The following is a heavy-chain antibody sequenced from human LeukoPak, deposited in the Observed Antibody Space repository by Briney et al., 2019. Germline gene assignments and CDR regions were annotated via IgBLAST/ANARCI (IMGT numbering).Heavy chain of an antibody. CDR2: IYNSGST. CDR3: ARLSGSRTKEYYIDY. J-gene: IGHJ4*02. V-gene: IGHV4-59*01. D-gene: IGHD6-19*01. Sequence: SETLSLTCTVSGDSISSYYWSWIRQPPGKGLEWIGYIYNSGSTKYDPSLKSRLTISVDTSKNQFSLKLSSVTAADTAVYYCARLSGSRTKEYYIDYWGQGTLVTVSS. CDR1: GDSISSYY.